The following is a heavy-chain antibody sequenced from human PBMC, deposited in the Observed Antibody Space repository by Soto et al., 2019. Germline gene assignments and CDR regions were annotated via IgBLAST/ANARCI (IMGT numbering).Heavy chain of an antibody. CDR2: IYPGDSDT. Sequence: PGESLKISCKGSGYSFTSYWIGWVRQMPGKGLEWMGIIYPGDSDTRYSPSFQGQVTISADKSISTAYLQWSGLKASDTAMYYCARLRSRYYYYMDVWGKGTTVTVSS. CDR1: GYSFTSYW. J-gene: IGHJ6*03. CDR3: ARLRSRYYYYMDV. V-gene: IGHV5-51*01.